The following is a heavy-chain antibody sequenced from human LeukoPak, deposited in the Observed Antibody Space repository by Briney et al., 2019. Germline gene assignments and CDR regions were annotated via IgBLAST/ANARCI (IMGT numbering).Heavy chain of an antibody. V-gene: IGHV3-11*04. J-gene: IGHJ4*02. CDR1: GFTFSDYY. Sequence: GGSLRLSCAASGFTFSDYYMSWIRQAPGKGLEWVSYISSSGSTIYYADSVKGRFTISRDNAKNSLYLQMNSLRAEDTAVYYCASERYFDWFQYYFDYWGQGTLVTVSS. CDR2: ISSSGSTI. CDR3: ASERYFDWFQYYFDY. D-gene: IGHD3-9*01.